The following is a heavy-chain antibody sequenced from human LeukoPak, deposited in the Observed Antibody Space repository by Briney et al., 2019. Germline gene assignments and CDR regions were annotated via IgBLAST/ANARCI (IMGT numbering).Heavy chain of an antibody. J-gene: IGHJ4*02. CDR2: ISYDGSNK. V-gene: IGHV3-30*04. CDR3: ARAEDSDY. CDR1: GFTFSSYA. Sequence: GRSLRLSCAASGFTFSSYAMHWVRQAPGKGLEWVAVISYDGSNKYYADSVKGRFTIPRDNSKNTLYLQMNSLRAEDTAVYYCARAEDSDYWGQGTLVTVSS.